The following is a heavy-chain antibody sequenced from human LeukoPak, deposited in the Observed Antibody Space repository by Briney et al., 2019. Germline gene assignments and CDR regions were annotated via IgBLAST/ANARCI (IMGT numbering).Heavy chain of an antibody. Sequence: SETLSLTCTVSGGSISSSSYCWGWIRQPPGKGLEWIGSIYYSGSTYYNPSLKSRVTISVDTSKNQFSLKLSSVTAADTAVYYCARRGSYYDSSDYYFDYWGQGTLVTVSS. V-gene: IGHV4-39*01. CDR3: ARRGSYYDSSDYYFDY. CDR1: GGSISSSSYC. D-gene: IGHD3-22*01. CDR2: IYYSGST. J-gene: IGHJ4*02.